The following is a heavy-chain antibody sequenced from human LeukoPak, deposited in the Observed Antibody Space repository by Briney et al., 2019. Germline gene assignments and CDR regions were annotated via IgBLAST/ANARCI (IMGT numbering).Heavy chain of an antibody. CDR2: IYYSGST. V-gene: IGHV4-59*01. CDR3: AGRISRKDY. CDR1: IGSFSGYY. J-gene: IGHJ4*02. Sequence: SETLSLTCAVYIGSFSGYYWSWIRQPPGKGLEWIGYIYYSGSTNYNPSLKSRVTISVDTSKNQFSLKLCSVTAADTAVYYCAGRISRKDYWGQGTLVTVPS. D-gene: IGHD2/OR15-2a*01.